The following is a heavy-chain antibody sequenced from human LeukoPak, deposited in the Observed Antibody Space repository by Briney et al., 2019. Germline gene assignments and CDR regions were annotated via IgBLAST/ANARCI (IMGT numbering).Heavy chain of an antibody. Sequence: SETLSLTCTVSGGSISSYYWSWIRQPPGKGLEWIGYIYYSGSTNYNPSLKSRVTISVDTSKNQFSLKLSSVTAADTAVYYCARQGQYSSGSYLYYYYYMDVWGKGTTVAVSS. V-gene: IGHV4-59*08. J-gene: IGHJ6*03. CDR3: ARQGQYSSGSYLYYYYYMDV. CDR1: GGSISSYY. CDR2: IYYSGST. D-gene: IGHD6-19*01.